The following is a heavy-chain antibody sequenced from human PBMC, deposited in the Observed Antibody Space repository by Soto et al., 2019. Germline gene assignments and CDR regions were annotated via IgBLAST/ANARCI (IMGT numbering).Heavy chain of an antibody. CDR2: ISYDGSYK. CDR3: AKWAGGFDY. J-gene: IGHJ4*02. Sequence: QVQLVESGGGVVQPGRSLRLSCASSGFTFSSYGMHWVRQAPGKGLEWVAVISYDGSYKYYADSVKGRFTISRHNSKNTLYLQMNSLRAEDTALYYCAKWAGGFDYWGQGTLVTVSS. CDR1: GFTFSSYG. V-gene: IGHV3-30*18.